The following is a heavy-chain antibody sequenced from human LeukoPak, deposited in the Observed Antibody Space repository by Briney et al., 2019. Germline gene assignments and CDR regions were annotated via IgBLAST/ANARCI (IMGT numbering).Heavy chain of an antibody. CDR3: AREGGVDDYNYFDG. V-gene: IGHV3-7*01. CDR1: GFTFRDHW. J-gene: IGHJ4*02. CDR2: IKRDGSDK. Sequence: GGSLRLSCVASGFTFRDHWMSWVRQAPGTGLEWLGIIKRDGSDKTYVDSVKSRLTISRDNAKNSLFLQMNSLRAEEAEIDYCAREGGVDDYNYFDGWGQGTLVTVSS. D-gene: IGHD5-24*01.